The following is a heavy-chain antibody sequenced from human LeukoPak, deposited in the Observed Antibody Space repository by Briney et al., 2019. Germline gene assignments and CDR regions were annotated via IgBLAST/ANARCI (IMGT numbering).Heavy chain of an antibody. CDR2: IYSGGTT. J-gene: IGHJ4*02. V-gene: IGHV3-53*04. Sequence: GSLRLSCAASGFTVSTNCMTWVRQAPGKGLEWVSTIYSGGTTYYADSVMGRFTISRHNSRNTLYLQMNSLRAEHTAVYYCARVDTVMAYYFDLWGQGTLVTVSS. CDR3: ARVDTVMAYYFDL. D-gene: IGHD5-18*01. CDR1: GFTVSTNC.